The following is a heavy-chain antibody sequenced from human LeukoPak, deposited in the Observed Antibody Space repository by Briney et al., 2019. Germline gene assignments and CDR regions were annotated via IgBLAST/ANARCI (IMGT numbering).Heavy chain of an antibody. CDR3: ARAFGAPAGTNY. Sequence: GGSLRLSCAASGFTVSNNYMTWVRQAPGKGLEWVSVIYSGGSTYYADSVKGRFTISRDSSKNTLYLQMNRLRAEDTAVYYCARAFGAPAGTNYWGQGTLVTVSS. CDR1: GFTVSNNY. J-gene: IGHJ4*02. CDR2: IYSGGST. V-gene: IGHV3-66*01. D-gene: IGHD6-13*01.